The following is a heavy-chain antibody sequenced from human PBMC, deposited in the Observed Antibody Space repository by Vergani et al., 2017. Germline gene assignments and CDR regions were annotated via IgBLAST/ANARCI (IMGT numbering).Heavy chain of an antibody. CDR2: VYTGGGT. CDR3: ARDPLYSTTWPFLLLDMDV. V-gene: IGHV4-61*02. CDR1: GGSISSGSYY. Sequence: QVQLQESGPGLVRPSQTLSLTCTVSGGSISSGSYYWSWFRQPAGKGLEWIGRVYTGGGTSYNPSLKSRVTISVDTSKNQFSLQLSYVTAADTAVYYCARDPLYSTTWPFLLLDMDVWGQGTTVTVSS. J-gene: IGHJ6*02. D-gene: IGHD6-13*01.